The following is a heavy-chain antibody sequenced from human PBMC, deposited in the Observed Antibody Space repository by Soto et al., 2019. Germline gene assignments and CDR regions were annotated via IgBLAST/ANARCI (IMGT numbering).Heavy chain of an antibody. D-gene: IGHD2-2*01. Sequence: ASVKVSCKASGYTFTSYDINWVRQATGQGLEWMGWMNPNSGNTGYAQKFQGRVTMTRNTSISTAYMELSSLRSEDTAVYYCARMGRGQVPAANYYYYYMDVWGKGTTVTVSS. CDR1: GYTFTSYD. V-gene: IGHV1-8*01. CDR3: ARMGRGQVPAANYYYYYMDV. CDR2: MNPNSGNT. J-gene: IGHJ6*03.